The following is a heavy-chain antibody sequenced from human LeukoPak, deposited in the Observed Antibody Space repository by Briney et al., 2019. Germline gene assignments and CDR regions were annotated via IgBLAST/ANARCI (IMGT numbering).Heavy chain of an antibody. D-gene: IGHD2-21*01. CDR3: AKDLGGDQDY. J-gene: IGHJ4*02. V-gene: IGHV3-30*18. Sequence: GRSLRLSCAASGFTFSSYGMHWVRQAPGKGLEWVAVISYDGSNKYYADSVKGRFTISRDNSKNTLYLQMNSLRAEDMAVYYCAKDLGGDQDYWGQGTLVTVSS. CDR2: ISYDGSNK. CDR1: GFTFSSYG.